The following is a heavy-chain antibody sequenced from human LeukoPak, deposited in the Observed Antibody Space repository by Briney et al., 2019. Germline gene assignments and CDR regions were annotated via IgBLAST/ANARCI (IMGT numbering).Heavy chain of an antibody. CDR3: ARGYYDVLTGHPKNFDY. CDR2: IYYSGPT. V-gene: IGHV4-39*02. Sequence: SETLSLTCTVSGGSISSSSNYWGWIRQSPGKGLEWIGRIYYSGPTYYSPSLKSRVTISVDTSNNQFSLKLSSVTAADTAVYYCARGYYDVLTGHPKNFDYWGQGTLVTVSS. J-gene: IGHJ4*02. D-gene: IGHD3-9*01. CDR1: GGSISSSSNY.